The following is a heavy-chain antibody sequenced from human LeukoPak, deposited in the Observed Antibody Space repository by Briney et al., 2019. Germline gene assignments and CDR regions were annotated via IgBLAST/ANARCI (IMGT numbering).Heavy chain of an antibody. CDR2: IIPILGIA. D-gene: IGHD2-2*01. Sequence: SVKVCCKGAGGTFSFYAYSWDRQAPGQGLEWMGRIIPILGIANYAQKFQGRVTITADESTSTAYMELSSLRSEDTAVYDWAGGVVVLAAISNWFDPWGQGTLVTVSS. CDR3: AGGVVVLAAISNWFDP. J-gene: IGHJ5*02. CDR1: GGTFSFYA. V-gene: IGHV1-69*04.